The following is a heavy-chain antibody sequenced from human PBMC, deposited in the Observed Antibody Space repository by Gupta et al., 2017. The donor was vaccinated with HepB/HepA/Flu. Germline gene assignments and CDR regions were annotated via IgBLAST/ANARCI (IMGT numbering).Heavy chain of an antibody. Sequence: VKKTGASVKVSCQASGYTFTGYYMHWVRQAPGQGLEWMGWINPNSGATNYAQRFQGRVTMTRDTSLNTAYMEVSGLTSDDTAVFYCARGDTMSTDNWGQGTLGTVSS. D-gene: IGHD2-21*02. V-gene: IGHV1-2*02. CDR1: GYTFTGYY. CDR2: INPNSGAT. J-gene: IGHJ4*02. CDR3: ARGDTMSTDN.